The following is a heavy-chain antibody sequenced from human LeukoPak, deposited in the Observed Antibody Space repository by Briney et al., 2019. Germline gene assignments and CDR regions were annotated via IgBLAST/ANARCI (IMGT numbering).Heavy chain of an antibody. V-gene: IGHV3-53*01. J-gene: IGHJ4*02. CDR3: ARDYYDSSGPAY. Sequence: GGSLRLSCAASGFTVSSNYMSWVRQAPGKGLEWVSVIYSGGSTYYADSVKGRFTISRDNSKNTLYLQMNSLRAEDTAVYYCARDYYDSSGPAYWGQGTLVTVSS. CDR1: GFTVSSNY. D-gene: IGHD3-22*01. CDR2: IYSGGST.